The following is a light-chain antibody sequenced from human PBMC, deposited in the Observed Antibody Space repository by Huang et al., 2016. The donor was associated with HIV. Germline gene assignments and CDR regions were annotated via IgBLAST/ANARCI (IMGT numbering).Light chain of an antibody. CDR3: MQGRQTPFT. CDR2: LGA. V-gene: IGKV2-28*01. J-gene: IGKJ3*01. CDR1: QSLLHSNGYNY. Sequence: DIVMTQSPLSLPVTPGEPASISCRSSQSLLHSNGYNYLDWCLQEPGQSPQFLIFLGANRAAGVSDRCSGSGSGTDLTLKISRVEAEDVGVYYCMQGRQTPFTFGPGTKVDIK.